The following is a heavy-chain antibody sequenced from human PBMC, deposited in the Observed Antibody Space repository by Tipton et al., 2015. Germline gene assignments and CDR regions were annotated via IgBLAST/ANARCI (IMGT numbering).Heavy chain of an antibody. Sequence: TLSLTCTVSSGSIISSSYSWGWIRQPPGKGLEWIGSIYYSGTTYYNPSLKSRVTISVDTSKNQFSLNLSSLTAADTAIYYCARPRGPRIREAFDIWGQGTMVTVSS. CDR3: ARPRGPRIREAFDI. CDR2: IYYSGTT. CDR1: SGSIISSSYS. D-gene: IGHD2-15*01. J-gene: IGHJ3*02. V-gene: IGHV4-39*01.